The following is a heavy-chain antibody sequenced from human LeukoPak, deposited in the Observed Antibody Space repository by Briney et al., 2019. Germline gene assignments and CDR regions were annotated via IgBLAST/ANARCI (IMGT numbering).Heavy chain of an antibody. CDR1: GFTFDDYG. J-gene: IGHJ4*02. V-gene: IGHV3-20*01. Sequence: PGGSLRLSCAASGFTFDDYGMSWVRQAPGKGLEWVSGINWNGGSTGYADSVKGRFTISRDNAKNSLYLQMNSLRAEDTALYHCARGAAYYYDSSGYYPGDYWGQGTLVTVSS. CDR3: ARGAAYYYDSSGYYPGDY. D-gene: IGHD3-22*01. CDR2: INWNGGST.